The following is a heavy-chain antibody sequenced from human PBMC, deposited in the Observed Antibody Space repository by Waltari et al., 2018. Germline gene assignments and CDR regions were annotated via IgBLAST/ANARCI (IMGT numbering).Heavy chain of an antibody. CDR3: ARDRVLGGGVYYFDY. Sequence: QVQLVQSGAEVKKPGSSVKVSCKASGGTFSSYAISWVRQAPGQGLEWMGGIIPNFGTANYAQKFQGRVTITADKSTSTAYMELSSLRSEDTAVYYCARDRVLGGGVYYFDYWGQGTLVTVSS. CDR1: GGTFSSYA. V-gene: IGHV1-69*13. J-gene: IGHJ4*02. D-gene: IGHD3-16*01. CDR2: IIPNFGTA.